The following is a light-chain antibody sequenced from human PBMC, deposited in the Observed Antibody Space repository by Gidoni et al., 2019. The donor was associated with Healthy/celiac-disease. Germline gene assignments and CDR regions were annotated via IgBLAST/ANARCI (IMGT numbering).Light chain of an antibody. V-gene: IGKV1-5*03. CDR3: QQYNSYPWT. Sequence: DIQMTQPPSTLSASVGDRVTITCRASQSISSWLAWYQQKPGKAPKLLVYKASSLESGVPSRFSGSGSETEFTLTSSSLQPDDFATYYCQQYNSYPWTFGQGTKVEIK. J-gene: IGKJ1*01. CDR1: QSISSW. CDR2: KAS.